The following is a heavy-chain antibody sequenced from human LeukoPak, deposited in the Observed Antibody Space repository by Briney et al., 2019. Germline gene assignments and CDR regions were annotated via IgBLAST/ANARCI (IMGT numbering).Heavy chain of an antibody. Sequence: PGGSLRLSCAASGFTFSSYGMHWVRQAPGKGLEWVSGISWNSSSIGYADSVKGRLTISRDNAKNSLYLQMNSLRAEDTALYYCAKDKDYYVLDYWGQGTLVTVSS. CDR2: ISWNSSSI. J-gene: IGHJ4*02. CDR1: GFTFSSYG. CDR3: AKDKDYYVLDY. D-gene: IGHD3-10*02. V-gene: IGHV3-9*01.